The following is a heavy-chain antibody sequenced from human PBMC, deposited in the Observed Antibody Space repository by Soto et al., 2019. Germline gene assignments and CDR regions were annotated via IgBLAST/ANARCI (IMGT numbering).Heavy chain of an antibody. Sequence: GGSLRLSCAASGFTFSSYWMSWVRQAPGKGLEWVANIKEDGSEKYYVDSVKGRFTISRDNAKNSLYLQMNSLRAEDAAVYYCARYSCRVGGCDSFDYWGQGTLVTVSS. CDR2: IKEDGSEK. D-gene: IGHD2-15*01. CDR3: ARYSCRVGGCDSFDY. CDR1: GFTFSSYW. V-gene: IGHV3-7*01. J-gene: IGHJ4*02.